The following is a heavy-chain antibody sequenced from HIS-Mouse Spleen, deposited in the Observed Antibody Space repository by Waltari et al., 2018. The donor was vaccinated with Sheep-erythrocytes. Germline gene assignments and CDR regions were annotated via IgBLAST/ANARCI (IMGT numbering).Heavy chain of an antibody. D-gene: IGHD3-22*01. Sequence: QLQLQESGPGLVKPSETLSLTCTVSGGSISSSSYYWGWIRQPPGKGLEWIGSIDYSGSTYYHPSLKSRVTISVDTSKNQFSLKLSSVTAADTAVYYCARLYYYDSSGYYFDYWGQGTLVTVSS. J-gene: IGHJ4*02. CDR1: GGSISSSSYY. CDR2: IDYSGST. V-gene: IGHV4-39*01. CDR3: ARLYYYDSSGYYFDY.